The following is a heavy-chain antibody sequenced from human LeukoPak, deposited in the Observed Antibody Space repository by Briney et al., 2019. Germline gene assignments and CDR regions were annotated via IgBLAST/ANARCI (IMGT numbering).Heavy chain of an antibody. V-gene: IGHV6-1*01. J-gene: IGHJ5*02. CDR1: GDSVSSKSAA. CDR3: ARSTTPGSENWSDP. Sequence: SQTLSLTCAISGDSVSSKSAAWNWIRQSPSRGLEWLGRTYYTSQWHNDFAVSVKSRITINPDTSKNQFSLQLNSVTPEDTAVYYCARSTTPGSENWSDPWGQGTLVTVSP. CDR2: TYYTSQWHN. D-gene: IGHD1-1*01.